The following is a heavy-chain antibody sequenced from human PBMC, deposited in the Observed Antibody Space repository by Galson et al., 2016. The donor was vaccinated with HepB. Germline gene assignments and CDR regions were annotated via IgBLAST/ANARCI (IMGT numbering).Heavy chain of an antibody. J-gene: IGHJ3*01. V-gene: IGHV3-53*01. CDR3: AREIYDFWGYSHPNAFDL. CDR1: GFNVNARY. Sequence: SLRLSCAVSGFNVNARYMDWVRQAPGKGLEWVSVLYSGGSTDYADSVKGRFTISRDNDKNTLYLQMNSLRAEDTAVYYCAREIYDFWGYSHPNAFDLWGRGTLVIVSS. D-gene: IGHD3/OR15-3a*01. CDR2: LYSGGST.